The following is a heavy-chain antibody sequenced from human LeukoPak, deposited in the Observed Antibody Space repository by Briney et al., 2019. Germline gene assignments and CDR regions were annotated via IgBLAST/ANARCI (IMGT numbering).Heavy chain of an antibody. J-gene: IGHJ5*02. V-gene: IGHV4-4*02. D-gene: IGHD3-9*01. CDR2: IYHSGST. Sequence: PSETLSLTCAVSGGSISSSNWWSWVRQPPGKGLEWIGEIYHSGSTNYNPSLKSRVTISVDKSKNQFSLKLSSVTAADTAVYYCARDQGYDILTGYTLGWFDPWGQGTLVTVSS. CDR1: GGSISSSNW. CDR3: ARDQGYDILTGYTLGWFDP.